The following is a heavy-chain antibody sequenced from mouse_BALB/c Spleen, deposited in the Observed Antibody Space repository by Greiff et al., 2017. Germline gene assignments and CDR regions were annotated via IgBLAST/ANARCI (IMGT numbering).Heavy chain of an antibody. D-gene: IGHD2-13*01. CDR3: ARDGDYGPWFAY. V-gene: IGHV5-4*02. J-gene: IGHJ3*01. CDR1: GFTFSDYY. CDR2: ISDGGSYT. Sequence: EVKLMESGGGLVKPGGSLKLSCAASGFTFSDYYMYWVRQTPEKRLEWVATISDGGSYTYYPDSVKGRFTISRDNAKNNLYLQMSSLKSEDTAMYYCARDGDYGPWFAYWGQGTLVTVSA.